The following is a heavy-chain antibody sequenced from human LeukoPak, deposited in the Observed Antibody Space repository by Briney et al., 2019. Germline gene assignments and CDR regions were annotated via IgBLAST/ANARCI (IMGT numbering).Heavy chain of an antibody. CDR2: INHSGST. J-gene: IGHJ5*02. V-gene: IGHV4-34*01. D-gene: IGHD4-17*01. Sequence: SETLSLTCAVYGGSFSGYYWSWMRQPPGKGLEWIGEINHSGSTNYNPSLKSRVTISVDTSKNQFSLKLSSVTAADTAVYYCARAPTDMTLRRTNWFDPWGQGTLVTVSS. CDR1: GGSFSGYY. CDR3: ARAPTDMTLRRTNWFDP.